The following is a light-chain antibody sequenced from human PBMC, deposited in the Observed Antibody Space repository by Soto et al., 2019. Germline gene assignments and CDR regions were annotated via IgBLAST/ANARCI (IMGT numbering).Light chain of an antibody. CDR3: ATWDRSLSAGV. CDR2: DND. CDR1: SSNIGNNY. Sequence: QSVLTQPPSVSAAPGQKVTISCSGSSSNIGNNYVFWYQQLPGTAPKLLIYDNDKRPSGIPGRFSGSKSGTSATLGITGLQTGDEADYYCATWDRSLSAGVFGGGTKLTVL. J-gene: IGLJ2*01. V-gene: IGLV1-51*01.